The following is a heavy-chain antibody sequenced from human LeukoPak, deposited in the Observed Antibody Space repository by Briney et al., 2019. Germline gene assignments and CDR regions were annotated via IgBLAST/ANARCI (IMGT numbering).Heavy chain of an antibody. J-gene: IGHJ4*02. CDR2: IYTSGIT. D-gene: IGHD5-12*01. V-gene: IGHV4-4*07. CDR3: ARSLRRYSGYDFDY. Sequence: PSETLFLTCTVSGGSISGYYWSWIRQPAGEGLEWIGRIYTSGITNYNPSLKSRVTMSVDTSKNQFSLKLSSVTAADTAVYCCARSLRRYSGYDFDYWGQGTLVTVSS. CDR1: GGSISGYY.